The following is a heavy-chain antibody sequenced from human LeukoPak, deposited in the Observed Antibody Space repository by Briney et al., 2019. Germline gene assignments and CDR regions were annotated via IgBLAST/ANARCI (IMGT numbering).Heavy chain of an antibody. CDR3: ARASSGYYLEAFDN. D-gene: IGHD3-22*01. CDR2: IYYSGST. CDR1: GGSISSYY. Sequence: NSSETLSLTCTVSGGSISSYYWSWIRQPPGKGLEWIGYIYYSGSTNYNPSLKSRVTISVDTSKNQFSLKLSSVTAADTAVYYCARASSGYYLEAFDNWGQGTMVTVSS. J-gene: IGHJ3*02. V-gene: IGHV4-59*01.